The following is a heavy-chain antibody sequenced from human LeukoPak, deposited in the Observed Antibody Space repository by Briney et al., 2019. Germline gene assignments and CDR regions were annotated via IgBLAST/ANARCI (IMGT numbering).Heavy chain of an antibody. V-gene: IGHV3-23*01. Sequence: GGSLRLSCAASGFTFRNYAMSWVRQAPGKGLEWVSAISGSGGSTYYADSVKGRFTISRDNSKNTLYLQMNSLRAEDTAVYYCAKGDLVVVNEPYFDYWGQGTLVTVSS. D-gene: IGHD3-22*01. J-gene: IGHJ4*02. CDR1: GFTFRNYA. CDR3: AKGDLVVVNEPYFDY. CDR2: ISGSGGST.